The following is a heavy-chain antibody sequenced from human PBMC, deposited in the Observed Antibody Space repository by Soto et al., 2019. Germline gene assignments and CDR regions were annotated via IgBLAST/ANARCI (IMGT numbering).Heavy chain of an antibody. J-gene: IGHJ5*02. CDR1: GGTFSSYA. D-gene: IGHD2-15*01. CDR2: IIPIFGTA. V-gene: IGHV1-69*13. Sequence: ASVKVSCKASGGTFSSYAISWVRQAPGQGLEWMGGIIPIFGTANYAQKFQGRVTITADESTSTAYMELSSLRSEDTAVYCCARYCSGGSCYLNWFDPWGQGTLVTVSS. CDR3: ARYCSGGSCYLNWFDP.